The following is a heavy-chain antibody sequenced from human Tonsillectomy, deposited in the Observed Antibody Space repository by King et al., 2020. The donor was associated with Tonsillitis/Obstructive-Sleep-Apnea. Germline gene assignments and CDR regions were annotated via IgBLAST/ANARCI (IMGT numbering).Heavy chain of an antibody. CDR1: GGSFSGYY. D-gene: IGHD5-24*01. CDR3: ARMGPYKYDYYFFYYMDV. CDR2: IHHSGST. V-gene: IGHV4-34*01. J-gene: IGHJ6*03. Sequence: VQLQQWGAGLLKPSETLSLTCAVYGGSFSGYYWSWIRQPPGKGLEWIGEIHHSGSTKYNPSLKSRVTISVDTTKNQCSLKLSTATAADTAVYYCARMGPYKYDYYFFYYMDVWGKGTTVTISS.